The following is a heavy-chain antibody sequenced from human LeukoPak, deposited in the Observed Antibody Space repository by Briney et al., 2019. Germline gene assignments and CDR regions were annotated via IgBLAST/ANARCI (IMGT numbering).Heavy chain of an antibody. CDR1: GFRFGGYA. D-gene: IGHD3-10*02. CDR2: IRSKALYGTS. CDR3: VRESVRDYYFDF. Sequence: PGGSLRLSCSGSGFRFGGYALSWVRQAPGKGLEWVGFIRSKALYGTSEYAASVEGRFAISRDDSNNIVYLQMNILKTEDTAVYFCVRESVRDYYFDFWGQGTLVTVSS. J-gene: IGHJ4*02. V-gene: IGHV3-49*04.